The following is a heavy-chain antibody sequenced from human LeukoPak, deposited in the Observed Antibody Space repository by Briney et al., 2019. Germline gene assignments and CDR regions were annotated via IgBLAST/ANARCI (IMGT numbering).Heavy chain of an antibody. CDR1: GYTFTGYY. CDR2: INPNSGGT. D-gene: IGHD3-10*01. Sequence: ASVKVSCKASGYTFTGYYMHWVRQAPGQGLEWMGRINPNSGGTNYAQKYQGRVTMTRDTSISTAYMELSRLRSDDTAVYYCARVFVGGSSFGESIDYWGQGTLVTVSS. V-gene: IGHV1-2*06. CDR3: ARVFVGGSSFGESIDY. J-gene: IGHJ4*02.